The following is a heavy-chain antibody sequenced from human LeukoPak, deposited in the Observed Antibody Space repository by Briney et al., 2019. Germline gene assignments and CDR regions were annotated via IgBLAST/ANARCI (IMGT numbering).Heavy chain of an antibody. J-gene: IGHJ4*02. CDR1: GYTLTELS. V-gene: IGHV1-24*01. CDR2: FDPEDGET. CDR3: ATGINQLPLFDY. Sequence: ASVKVSCKVSGYTLTELSMHRVRQAPGKGLEWMGGFDPEDGETIYAQKFQGRVTMTEDTSTDTAYMELSSLRSEDTAVYYCATGINQLPLFDYWGQGTLVTVSS. D-gene: IGHD2-2*01.